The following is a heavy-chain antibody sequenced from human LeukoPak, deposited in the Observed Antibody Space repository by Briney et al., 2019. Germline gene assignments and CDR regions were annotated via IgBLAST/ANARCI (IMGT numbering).Heavy chain of an antibody. CDR3: ARGGGVPAAHYYYYYYMDV. V-gene: IGHV4-61*02. D-gene: IGHD2-2*01. Sequence: PSQTLSLTCTVSGGSISSGSYYWSWIRQPAGKGLEWIGRIYTSGSTNYNPSLKSRVTMSVDTSKNQFSLKLSSVTAADTAVYYCARGGGVPAAHYYYYYYMDVWGKGTTVTVSS. CDR1: GGSISSGSYY. J-gene: IGHJ6*03. CDR2: IYTSGST.